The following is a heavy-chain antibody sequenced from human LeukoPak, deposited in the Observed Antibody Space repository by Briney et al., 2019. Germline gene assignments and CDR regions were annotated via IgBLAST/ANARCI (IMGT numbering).Heavy chain of an antibody. CDR3: TTDTDDILTGYEY. CDR1: GFTFSSYS. D-gene: IGHD3-9*01. V-gene: IGHV3-15*01. J-gene: IGHJ4*02. Sequence: GGSLRLSCAASGFTFSSYSMNWVRQAPGKGLEWVGRIKSKTDGGTTDYAAPVKGRFTISRDDSKNTLYLQMNSLKTEDTAVYYCTTDTDDILTGYEYWGQGTLVTVSS. CDR2: IKSKTDGGTT.